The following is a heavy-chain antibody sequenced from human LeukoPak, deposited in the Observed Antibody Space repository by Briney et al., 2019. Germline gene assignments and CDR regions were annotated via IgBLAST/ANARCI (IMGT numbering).Heavy chain of an antibody. CDR3: TTDPYYYGSGGR. J-gene: IGHJ4*02. V-gene: IGHV3-15*01. Sequence: GGSLRLSCAASGFTFSNAWMSWVRQAPGKGLEWVGRIKSKTDGGTTDYAAPVKGRFTISRDDSKNTLYRQMNSLKTEDTAVDCCTTDPYYYGSGGRRGQGTLVTVSS. D-gene: IGHD3-10*01. CDR1: GFTFSNAW. CDR2: IKSKTDGGTT.